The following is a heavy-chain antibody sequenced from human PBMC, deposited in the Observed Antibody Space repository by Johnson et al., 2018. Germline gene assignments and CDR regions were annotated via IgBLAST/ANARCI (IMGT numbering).Heavy chain of an antibody. CDR1: GYSFTTYW. V-gene: IGHV5-51*01. J-gene: IGHJ6*03. D-gene: IGHD3-22*01. CDR3: ARGDSSGYTYYYYYMDV. CDR2: IYPGDSDT. Sequence: VQLLESGAAVKRPGESLKISCKGSGYSFTTYWIGWVRQMPGKGLEWMGIIYPGDSDTRYSPSFQGQVTIPVDQSINTAYLQWSSLKASDTALDYCARGDSSGYTYYYYYMDVWGKGTAGTVSS.